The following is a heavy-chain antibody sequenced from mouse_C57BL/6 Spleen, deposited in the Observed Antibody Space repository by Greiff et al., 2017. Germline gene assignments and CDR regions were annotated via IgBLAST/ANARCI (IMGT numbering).Heavy chain of an antibody. CDR1: GYAFSSYW. Sequence: VQLQQSGAELVKPGASVKISCKASGYAFSSYWMNWVKQRPGKGLEWIGQIYPGDGDTNYNGKFKGKATLTADKSSSTAYMQLSSLTSEDSAVYFCARSGDYGPYYFDYWGQGTTRTVSS. V-gene: IGHV1-80*01. J-gene: IGHJ2*01. CDR2: IYPGDGDT. D-gene: IGHD1-1*01. CDR3: ARSGDYGPYYFDY.